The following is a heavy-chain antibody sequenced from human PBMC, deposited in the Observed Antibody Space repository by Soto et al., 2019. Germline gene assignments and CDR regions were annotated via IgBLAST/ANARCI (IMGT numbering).Heavy chain of an antibody. CDR3: ARAPGYSSGWYVVHWFDP. CDR1: GGSISSSNW. D-gene: IGHD6-19*01. J-gene: IGHJ5*02. Sequence: QVQLQESGPGLVKPSGTLSLTCAVSGGSISSSNWWSWVRQPPGKGLEWIGEIYHSGSTNYNPSLKSRVTISVDKSKNQFSLKLSSVTAADTAVYYCARAPGYSSGWYVVHWFDPWGQGTLVTVSS. CDR2: IYHSGST. V-gene: IGHV4-4*02.